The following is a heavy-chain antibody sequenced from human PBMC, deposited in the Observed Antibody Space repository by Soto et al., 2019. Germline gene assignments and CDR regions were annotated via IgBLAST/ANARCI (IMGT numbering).Heavy chain of an antibody. CDR2: ISYDGSNK. CDR1: GFTFSSYA. CDR3: ARDGPA. J-gene: IGHJ4*02. Sequence: GGSLRLSCAASGFTFSSYAMHWVRQAPGKGLEWVAVISYDGSNKYYADSVKGRFTISRDNSKNTLYLQMNSLRAEDTAVYYCARDGPAWGQGTLVTVSS. V-gene: IGHV3-30-3*01.